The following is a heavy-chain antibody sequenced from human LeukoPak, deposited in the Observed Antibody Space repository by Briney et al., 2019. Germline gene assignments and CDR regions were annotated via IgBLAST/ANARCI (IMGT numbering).Heavy chain of an antibody. J-gene: IGHJ4*02. Sequence: GGSLRLSCAASGFTFSSYSMNWVRQAPGKGLEWVSSFSSSSSYIYYADSVKGRFTISRDNAKNSLYLQMNSLRAEDTAVYYCARVLTPHIVVVTALDYWGQGTLVTVSS. D-gene: IGHD2-21*02. V-gene: IGHV3-21*01. CDR1: GFTFSSYS. CDR2: FSSSSSYI. CDR3: ARVLTPHIVVVTALDY.